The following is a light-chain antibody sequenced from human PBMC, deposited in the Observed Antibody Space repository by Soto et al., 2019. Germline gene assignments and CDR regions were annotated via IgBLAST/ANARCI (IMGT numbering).Light chain of an antibody. CDR1: SSDVGGYNY. Sequence: QSALTQPASVSGSPGQSITISCTGTSSDVGGYNYVSWYQQHPGKAPKLMIYEVSNRPSGVSNRFSGSKSGNTASLTISGLQAEDEADYYCSSYTSSSTLETVFGTGTKLTV. V-gene: IGLV2-14*01. CDR3: SSYTSSSTLETV. J-gene: IGLJ1*01. CDR2: EVS.